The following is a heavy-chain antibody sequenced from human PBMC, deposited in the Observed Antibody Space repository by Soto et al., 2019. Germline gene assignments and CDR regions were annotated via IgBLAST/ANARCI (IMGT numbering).Heavy chain of an antibody. CDR1: GGTFSSYA. J-gene: IGHJ6*02. D-gene: IGHD1-26*01. V-gene: IGHV1-69*13. CDR2: IIPIFGTA. Sequence: ASVKVSCKASGGTFSSYAISWVRQAPGQGLEWMGGIIPIFGTANYAQKFQGRVTITADESTSTAYMELSSLRSEDTAVYYCAGGLLGDYYYGMDVWGQGTTVTVSS. CDR3: AGGLLGDYYYGMDV.